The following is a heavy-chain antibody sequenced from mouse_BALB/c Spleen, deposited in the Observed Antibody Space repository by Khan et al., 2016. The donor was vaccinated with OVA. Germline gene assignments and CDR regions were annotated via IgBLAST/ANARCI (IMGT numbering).Heavy chain of an antibody. J-gene: IGHJ4*01. D-gene: IGHD1-1*01. CDR2: ISPGSGTP. Sequence: DLVKPGASVKLSCKASGYTFTSYWINWIKQRPGQGLEWIGRISPGSGTPYYNEMFKGKATLTVDTSSSTAYIQLSSLSSEDSAVYFCGRENCYGSSHYAMDYWGQGTSVTVSS. CDR1: GYTFTSYW. V-gene: IGHV1S41*01. CDR3: GRENCYGSSHYAMDY.